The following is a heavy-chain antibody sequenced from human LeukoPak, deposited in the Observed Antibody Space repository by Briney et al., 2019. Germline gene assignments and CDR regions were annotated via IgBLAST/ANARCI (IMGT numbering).Heavy chain of an antibody. CDR2: IYPGDSAT. J-gene: IGHJ4*02. V-gene: IGHV5-51*01. CDR1: GFSFSNHY. CDR3: ARQVIVGPTHFDY. Sequence: GESLKISCKGSGFSFSNHYIAWLRQMPGKGLEWMGIIYPGDSATKYSPSFQGQVTISADKSINTAYLQWSSLKASDTAMYYCARQVIVGPTHFDYWGPGTLVTVSS. D-gene: IGHD1-26*01.